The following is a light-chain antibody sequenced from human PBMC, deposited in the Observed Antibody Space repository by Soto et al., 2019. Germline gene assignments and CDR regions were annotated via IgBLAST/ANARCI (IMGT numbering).Light chain of an antibody. CDR3: WSYTTRLPGV. CDR1: SSDVGYKY. CDR2: EVS. J-gene: IGLJ3*02. V-gene: IGLV2-14*01. Sequence: QSVLTQPTSVSGSPGQSITISCTGTSSDVGYKYVSWYQHQPGKAPRLMIYEVSNRPSGVSDRFSGSQSGNTASLTISGLRAEEEADYYCWSYTTRLPGVFGGGTKVTVL.